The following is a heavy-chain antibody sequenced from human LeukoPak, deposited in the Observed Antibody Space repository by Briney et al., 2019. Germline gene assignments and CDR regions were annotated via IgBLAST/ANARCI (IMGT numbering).Heavy chain of an antibody. CDR3: AELGITMIGGV. D-gene: IGHD3-10*02. CDR2: ISYDGSNK. CDR1: VFTFRSYA. V-gene: IGHV3-30*04. Sequence: GGSLRLSCAASVFTFRSYAMHWVRQAPGKGLEWVAVISYDGSNKYYADSVKGRFTISRDNSKNTLYLQMNSLRAEDTAVYYCAELGITMIGGVWGKGTTVTISS. J-gene: IGHJ6*04.